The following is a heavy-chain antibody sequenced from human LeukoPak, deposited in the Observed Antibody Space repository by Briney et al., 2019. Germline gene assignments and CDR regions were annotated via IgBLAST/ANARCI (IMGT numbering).Heavy chain of an antibody. J-gene: IGHJ4*02. CDR2: IPSSGST. CDR3: AGDFWSGYYFRD. V-gene: IGHV4-61*02. D-gene: IGHD3-3*01. Sequence: SETLSLTCTVSGDSISSGDYYWSWIRQPAGKGLEWIGRIPSSGSTNYNPSLKSRVTISVDTSKNQFSLKLSSVTAADTAVYYCAGDFWSGYYFRDWGQGTLVTVSS. CDR1: GDSISSGDYY.